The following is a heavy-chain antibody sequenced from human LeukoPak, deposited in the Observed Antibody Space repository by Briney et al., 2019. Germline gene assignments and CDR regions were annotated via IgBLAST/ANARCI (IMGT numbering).Heavy chain of an antibody. J-gene: IGHJ4*02. CDR3: ARDRPSSHSDY. Sequence: PGGSLRLSCAASGFSFSTYSMTWVRQAPGKGLEWVSYISSSGTTIYYADSVKGRFTISRDNAKNSLYLHMNSLRAEDTAVYFCARDRPSSHSDYWGQGTLVTVSS. CDR1: GFSFSTYS. CDR2: ISSSGTTI. D-gene: IGHD6-6*01. V-gene: IGHV3-48*01.